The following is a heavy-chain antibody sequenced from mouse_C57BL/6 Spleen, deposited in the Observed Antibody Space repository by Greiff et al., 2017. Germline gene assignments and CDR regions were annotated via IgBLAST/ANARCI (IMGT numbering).Heavy chain of an antibody. Sequence: EVKLVESGEGLVKPGGSLKLSCAASGFTFSSYAMSWVRQTPEKRLEWVAYISSGGDYIYYADTVKGQYTISRDNARNTLYLQMSSLKSEDTAMYTCTRERGYYGDDVAMDYWGQGTSVTVSS. J-gene: IGHJ4*01. CDR1: GFTFSSYA. D-gene: IGHD2-2*01. CDR3: TRERGYYGDDVAMDY. V-gene: IGHV5-9-1*02. CDR2: ISSGGDYI.